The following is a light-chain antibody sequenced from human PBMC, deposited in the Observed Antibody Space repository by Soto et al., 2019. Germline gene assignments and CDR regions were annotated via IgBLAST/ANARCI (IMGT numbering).Light chain of an antibody. J-gene: IGKJ1*01. CDR3: QQYYSYPWT. V-gene: IGKV1-8*01. CDR2: AAS. CDR1: QGISSY. Sequence: AIRMTQSPSSFSASTGDRVTITCRARQGISSYLAWYQQKPGKAPKLLIYAASTLQSGVPSRFSGSGSWTDFTLTISGLQSEDFATYYCQQYYSYPWTFGQGTKVEIK.